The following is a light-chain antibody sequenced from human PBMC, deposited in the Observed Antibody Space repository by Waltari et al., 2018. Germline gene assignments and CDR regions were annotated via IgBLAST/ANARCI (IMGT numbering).Light chain of an antibody. J-gene: IGKJ1*01. CDR1: QSVGRS. CDR3: QLYVRLPVT. Sequence: EIVLTQSPGTLSLSPGERATLSCRASQSVGRSLSWYQQKPGQAPKLLIYDASTRATGIPDRFSGGGSGTDFSLTISSLEPEDFAMYFCQLYVRLPVTFGQGTKVEI. V-gene: IGKV3-20*01. CDR2: DAS.